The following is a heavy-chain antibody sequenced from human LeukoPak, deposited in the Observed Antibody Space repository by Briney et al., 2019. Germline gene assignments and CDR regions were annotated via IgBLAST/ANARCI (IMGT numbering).Heavy chain of an antibody. Sequence: SETLSLTCTVSGGSTSSGSYYWSWIRQPAGKGLEWIGRIYTSGTTNYNPSLRSRVTISVDTSKNQFSLKLSSVTAADTAVYYCARLISLGAFDIWGQGTMVTVSS. V-gene: IGHV4-61*02. CDR1: GGSTSSGSYY. CDR3: ARLISLGAFDI. CDR2: IYTSGTT. D-gene: IGHD3-16*01. J-gene: IGHJ3*02.